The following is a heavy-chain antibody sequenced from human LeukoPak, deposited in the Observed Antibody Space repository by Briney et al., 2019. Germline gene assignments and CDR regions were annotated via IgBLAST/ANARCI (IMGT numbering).Heavy chain of an antibody. J-gene: IGHJ6*02. Sequence: PSETLSLTCTVSGGSISSYYWSWIRQPPGKGLEWIGEINHSGSTNYNPSLKSRVTISVDTSKNQFSLKLSSVTAADTAVYYCARAPYCSSTSCYIHQGDYYYYGMDVWGQGTTVTVSS. D-gene: IGHD2-2*02. CDR3: ARAPYCSSTSCYIHQGDYYYYGMDV. V-gene: IGHV4-34*01. CDR2: INHSGST. CDR1: GGSISSYY.